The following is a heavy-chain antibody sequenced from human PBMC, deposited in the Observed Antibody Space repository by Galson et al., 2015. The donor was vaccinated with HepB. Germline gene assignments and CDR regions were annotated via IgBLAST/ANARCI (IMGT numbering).Heavy chain of an antibody. J-gene: IGHJ4*02. Sequence: SLRLSCAASGFTFSSYGMHWVRQAPGKGLEWVAVISYDGSNKYYADSVKGRFTISRDNSKNTLYLQMNSLRAEDTAVYYCAREGGLTMVRGVKPPYGDLDYWGQGTLVTVSS. CDR2: ISYDGSNK. CDR3: AREGGLTMVRGVKPPYGDLDY. CDR1: GFTFSSYG. V-gene: IGHV3-30*03. D-gene: IGHD3-10*01.